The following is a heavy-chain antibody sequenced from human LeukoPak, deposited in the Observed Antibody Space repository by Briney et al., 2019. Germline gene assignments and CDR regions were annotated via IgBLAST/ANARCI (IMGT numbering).Heavy chain of an antibody. D-gene: IGHD6-13*01. CDR2: ISYDGSNK. Sequence: GGSLRLSCAASGFTFSSYGMHWVRQAPGKGLEWVAVISYDGSNKYYADSVKGRFTISRDNSKNTLYLQMSSLRSEDTAVYYCATPGAAEKLHYYYYGMDVWGQGTTVTVSS. V-gene: IGHV3-30*03. J-gene: IGHJ6*02. CDR3: ATPGAAEKLHYYYYGMDV. CDR1: GFTFSSYG.